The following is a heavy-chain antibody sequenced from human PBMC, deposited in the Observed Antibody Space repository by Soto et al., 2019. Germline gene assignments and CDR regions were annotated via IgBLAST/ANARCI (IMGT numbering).Heavy chain of an antibody. CDR1: GFTFSSYA. D-gene: IGHD6-6*01. Sequence: EVQLVESGGGLVQPGGSLRLSCAASGFTFSSYAMHWVRQAPGKGLEYVSAISSNGGSTYYANSVKGRFTISRDNSKNTLYLQMGSLRAEDMAVYYCARDLAYSSSHYFDYWGQGTLVTVSS. CDR2: ISSNGGST. CDR3: ARDLAYSSSHYFDY. J-gene: IGHJ4*02. V-gene: IGHV3-64*01.